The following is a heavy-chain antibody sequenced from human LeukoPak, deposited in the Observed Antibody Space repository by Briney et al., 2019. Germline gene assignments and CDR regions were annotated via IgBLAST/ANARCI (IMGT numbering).Heavy chain of an antibody. CDR2: ISYDGSNK. J-gene: IGHJ3*02. Sequence: PGRSLRLSCAASGFTFSSYAMHWVRQAPGKGLEWVAVISYDGSNKYYADSVKGRFTISRDNSKNTLYLQMNSLRAEDTAVYYCAKGRSFGVVMVAFDIWGQGTMVTVSS. D-gene: IGHD3-3*01. V-gene: IGHV3-30-3*01. CDR1: GFTFSSYA. CDR3: AKGRSFGVVMVAFDI.